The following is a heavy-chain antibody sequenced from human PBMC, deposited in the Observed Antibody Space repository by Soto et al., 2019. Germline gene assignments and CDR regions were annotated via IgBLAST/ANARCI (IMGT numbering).Heavy chain of an antibody. V-gene: IGHV3-72*01. CDR3: ASVPWELNHGFDY. J-gene: IGHJ4*02. Sequence: GGSLRLSCAASGFTFSDHYMDWVRQAPGKGLEWVGRTRNKANSYTTEYAASVKGRFTISRDDSKNSLYLQMNSLKTEDTAVYYCASVPWELNHGFDYWGQGTLVTVSS. CDR2: TRNKANSYTT. D-gene: IGHD1-26*01. CDR1: GFTFSDHY.